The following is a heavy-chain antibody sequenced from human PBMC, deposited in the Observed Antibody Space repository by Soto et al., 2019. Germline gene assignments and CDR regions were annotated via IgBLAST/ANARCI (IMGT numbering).Heavy chain of an antibody. V-gene: IGHV3-30*18. J-gene: IGHJ4*02. CDR1: GFTFSSYG. Sequence: LRLSCAASGFTFSSYGMHWVRQAPGKGLEWVAVISYDGSNKYYADSVKGRFTISRDNSKNTLYLQMNSLRAEDTAVYYCAKSPRRSGYLLHWGQGTLVTVSS. D-gene: IGHD3-22*01. CDR3: AKSPRRSGYLLH. CDR2: ISYDGSNK.